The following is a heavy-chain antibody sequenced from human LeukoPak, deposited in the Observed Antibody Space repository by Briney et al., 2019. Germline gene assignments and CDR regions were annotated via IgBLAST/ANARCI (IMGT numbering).Heavy chain of an antibody. Sequence: GASVTVSCKASGYTFINYGLSWVRQAPGQGFEWMGWISAYTGSTNYAQKLQGRVTIPTDPSASTAYMELRCMRSDDTAGYYCARTVGATGAFDIWGQGTMVIVSS. CDR1: GYTFINYG. CDR2: ISAYTGST. V-gene: IGHV1-18*01. CDR3: ARTVGATGAFDI. D-gene: IGHD1-26*01. J-gene: IGHJ3*02.